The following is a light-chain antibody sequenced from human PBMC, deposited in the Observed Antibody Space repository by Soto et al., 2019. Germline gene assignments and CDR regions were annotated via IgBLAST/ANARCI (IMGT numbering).Light chain of an antibody. V-gene: IGLV6-57*04. Sequence: NFMLTQPHSVSESPGKTVTISCTRSSGSIAGNYMQWYQQRPGSAPTTVIYEDNQRPSGVPDRFSGSIDSSSNSASLTISGLKAEDEADYYCQSYDSTNVIFGGGTKLTVL. CDR1: SGSIAGNY. CDR3: QSYDSTNVI. J-gene: IGLJ2*01. CDR2: EDN.